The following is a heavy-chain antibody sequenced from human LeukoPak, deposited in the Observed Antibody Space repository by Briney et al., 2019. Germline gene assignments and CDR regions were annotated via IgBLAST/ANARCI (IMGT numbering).Heavy chain of an antibody. CDR1: GFTFSDYS. CDR3: AREGGYCYGRSCRYFDS. J-gene: IGHJ4*02. D-gene: IGHD2-15*01. Sequence: GGSLRLSCAASGFTFSDYSMNWVRQAPGKGLEWISYVGISSGNTKYADSVKGRFTISGDSAKNSLYLQLNSLRAEDTAVYYCAREGGYCYGRSCRYFDSWGQGTLVTVSS. V-gene: IGHV3-48*04. CDR2: VGISSGNT.